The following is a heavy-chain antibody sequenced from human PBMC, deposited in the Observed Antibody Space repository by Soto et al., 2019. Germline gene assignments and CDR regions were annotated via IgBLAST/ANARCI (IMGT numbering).Heavy chain of an antibody. J-gene: IGHJ4*02. D-gene: IGHD6-13*01. CDR2: MNPNSGNT. CDR3: ARGLVIAAAGTGDFDY. V-gene: IGHV1-8*01. Sequence: ASVKVSCKASGYTFTSYDINWVRRATGQGLEWMGWMNPNSGNTGYAQKFQGRVTMTRNTSISTAYMELSSLRSEDTAVYYCARGLVIAAAGTGDFDYWGQGTLVTVSS. CDR1: GYTFTSYD.